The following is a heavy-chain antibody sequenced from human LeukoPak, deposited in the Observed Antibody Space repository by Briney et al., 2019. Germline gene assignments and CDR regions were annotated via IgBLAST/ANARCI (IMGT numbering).Heavy chain of an antibody. J-gene: IGHJ4*02. CDR2: ISWNSGSI. CDR3: ARSRFYFDY. CDR1: GFTFDDYA. Sequence: GGSLRLSCAASGFTFDDYAMHWVRQAPGKGLEWVSGISWNSGSIGYADSVKGRFTISRDNAKNSLYLQMNSLRAEDTAVYYCARSRFYFDYWGQGTLVAVSS. V-gene: IGHV3-9*01.